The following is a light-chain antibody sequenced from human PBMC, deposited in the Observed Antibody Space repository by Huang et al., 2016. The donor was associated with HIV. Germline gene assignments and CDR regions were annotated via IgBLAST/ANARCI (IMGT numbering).Light chain of an antibody. CDR2: AAS. Sequence: IQLTQSPSSLSASVGDRVTITCRASQGISSYLAWYHQKPGKAPKLLIYAASTLQSGVPSRFSGSGSGTDCTLIISSQQPEDFATYYCQQVNSYPLTFGGGTKVEIK. J-gene: IGKJ4*01. CDR1: QGISSY. V-gene: IGKV1-9*01. CDR3: QQVNSYPLT.